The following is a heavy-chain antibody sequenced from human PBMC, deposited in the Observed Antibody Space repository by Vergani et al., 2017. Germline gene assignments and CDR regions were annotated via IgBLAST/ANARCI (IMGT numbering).Heavy chain of an antibody. D-gene: IGHD2-2*01. CDR2: INPNSGGT. J-gene: IGHJ6*02. Sequence: QVQLVQSGAEVKKPGASVKVSCKASGYTFTGYYMHWVRQAPGQGLEWMGWINPNSGGTNYAQKFQGRVTMTRDPSISTAYMELSRLRSDDTAVYYCARLDIVVVPAYYGMDVWGQGTTVTVSS. V-gene: IGHV1-2*02. CDR1: GYTFTGYY. CDR3: ARLDIVVVPAYYGMDV.